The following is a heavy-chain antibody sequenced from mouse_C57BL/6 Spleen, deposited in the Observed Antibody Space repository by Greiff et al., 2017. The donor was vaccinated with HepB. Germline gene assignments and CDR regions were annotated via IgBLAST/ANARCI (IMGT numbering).Heavy chain of an antibody. V-gene: IGHV5-12*01. CDR2: ISNGGGST. Sequence: EVMLVESGGGLVQPGGSLKLSCAASGFTFSDYYMYWVRQTPEKRLEWVAYISNGGGSTYYPDTVKGRFTISRDNAKNTLYLQMSRLKSEDTAMYYCARLHYYGSSYGDWYFDVWGTGTTVTVSS. CDR1: GFTFSDYY. CDR3: ARLHYYGSSYGDWYFDV. D-gene: IGHD1-1*01. J-gene: IGHJ1*03.